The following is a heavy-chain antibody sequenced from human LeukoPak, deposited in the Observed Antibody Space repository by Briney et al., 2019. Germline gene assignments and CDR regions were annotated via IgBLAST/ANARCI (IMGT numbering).Heavy chain of an antibody. J-gene: IGHJ6*03. CDR3: ARIYYYYYYMDV. CDR1: GGSISSSNYY. Sequence: PSETLSLTCTVSGGSISSSNYYWGWIRQPPGKGLEWIGSIYYRGSTYYNPSLKSRVTISVDTSRNQFSLKLSSVTAADTAVYYCARIYYYYYYMDVWGNGTTVTISS. V-gene: IGHV4-39*01. CDR2: IYYRGST.